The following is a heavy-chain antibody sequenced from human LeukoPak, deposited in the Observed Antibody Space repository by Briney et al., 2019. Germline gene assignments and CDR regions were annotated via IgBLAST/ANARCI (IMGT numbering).Heavy chain of an antibody. J-gene: IGHJ4*02. V-gene: IGHV3-30*18. CDR3: AKAGGSSGFYFDY. CDR2: ISYDGSNK. D-gene: IGHD6-19*01. CDR1: GFTFSSYG. Sequence: PGRSLRLSCAVSGFTFSSYGMHWVRQAPGKGLEWVAVISYDGSNKYYADSVKGRFTISRDNSKNTLYLQMNSLRAEDTAVYYCAKAGGSSGFYFDYWGQGTLVTVSS.